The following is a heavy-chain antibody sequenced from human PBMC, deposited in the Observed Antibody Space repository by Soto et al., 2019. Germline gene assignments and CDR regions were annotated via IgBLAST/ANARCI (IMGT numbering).Heavy chain of an antibody. J-gene: IGHJ4*02. CDR1: GGSISSGDYY. V-gene: IGHV4-30-4*01. CDR3: ARAYYDSSGYSYSTYYFDY. D-gene: IGHD3-22*01. CDR2: IYYSGST. Sequence: PSETLSLTCTVSGGSISSGDYYWSWIRQPPGKGLEWIGYIYYSGSTYYNPSLKSRVTISVDTSKNQFSLKLSSVTAADTAVYYCARAYYDSSGYSYSTYYFDYWGQGTLVTVSS.